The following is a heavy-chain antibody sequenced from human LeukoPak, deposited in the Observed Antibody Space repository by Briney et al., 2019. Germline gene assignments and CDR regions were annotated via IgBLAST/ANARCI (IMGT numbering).Heavy chain of an antibody. CDR3: ARDPYSGSYGDYYYYYMDV. V-gene: IGHV3-21*01. D-gene: IGHD1-26*01. CDR1: GFTFSSYS. Sequence: PGGSLRLSCAASGFTFSSYSMNWVRQAPGKGLEWVSSIRSSSSYIYYADSVKGRFTISRDNAKNSLYLQMNSLRPEDTAVYYCARDPYSGSYGDYYYYYMDVWGKGTTVTISS. CDR2: IRSSSSYI. J-gene: IGHJ6*03.